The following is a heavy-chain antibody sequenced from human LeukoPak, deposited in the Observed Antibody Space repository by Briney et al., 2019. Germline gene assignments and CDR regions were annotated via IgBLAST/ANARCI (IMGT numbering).Heavy chain of an antibody. CDR1: GGSISSGSFY. J-gene: IGHJ4*02. CDR3: ARRAIVADY. Sequence: PSETLSLTCTVSGGSISSGSFYWSWIRQPPGKGLEWIGEINHSGSTNYNPSLKSRVTISVDTSKNQFSLKLSSVTAADTAVYYCARRAIVADYWGQGTLVTVSS. D-gene: IGHD5-12*01. CDR2: INHSGST. V-gene: IGHV4-39*07.